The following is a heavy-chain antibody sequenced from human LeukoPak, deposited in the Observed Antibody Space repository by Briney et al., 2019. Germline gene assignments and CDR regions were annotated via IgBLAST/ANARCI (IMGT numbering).Heavy chain of an antibody. CDR1: GGSISTYY. CDR3: ARSERYSSGWYFYFDY. J-gene: IGHJ4*02. V-gene: IGHV4-59*01. D-gene: IGHD6-19*01. CDR2: IYYSGST. Sequence: SETLSLTCTVSGGSISTYYWSWIRQPPGKGLEWIDYIYYSGSTNYNPSLKSRVTISIDTSKNQFSLNLSSVTAADTAVYYCARSERYSSGWYFYFDYWGQGTLVTVSS.